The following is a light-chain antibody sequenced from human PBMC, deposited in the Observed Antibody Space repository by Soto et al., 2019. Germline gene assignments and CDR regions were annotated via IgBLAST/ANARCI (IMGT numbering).Light chain of an antibody. Sequence: QSALTQPASVSGSPGQSITISCTGTSSDVGGYNHVSWYQQYPGKAPKLMIFDVNTRPPGVFNRFSGSKSGNTASLTISALQAEDDADYYYSTSNSSSTIPYVFGTGTKLTVL. V-gene: IGLV2-14*01. J-gene: IGLJ1*01. CDR1: SSDVGGYNH. CDR2: DVN. CDR3: STSNSSSTIPYV.